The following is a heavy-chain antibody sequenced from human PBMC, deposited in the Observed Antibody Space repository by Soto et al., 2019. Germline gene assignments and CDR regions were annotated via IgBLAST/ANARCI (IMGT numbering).Heavy chain of an antibody. CDR3: ARELPIFGVVMFYVMEV. Sequence: PSQTLSLTCAISWDSVSSNSAAWNWIRQSPSRGLEWLGRTYYRSKWYNDYAVSVKSRITINPDTHKNQFSLQLNSVTPEDTAVDYCARELPIFGVVMFYVMEVWRRGNTVTVCS. J-gene: IGHJ6*01. D-gene: IGHD3-3*01. V-gene: IGHV6-1*01. CDR1: WDSVSSNSAA. CDR2: TYYRSKWYN.